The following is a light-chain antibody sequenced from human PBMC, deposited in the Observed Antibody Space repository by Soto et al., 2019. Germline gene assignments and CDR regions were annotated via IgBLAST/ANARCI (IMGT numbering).Light chain of an antibody. CDR2: GAS. V-gene: IGKV3-20*01. J-gene: IGKJ5*01. CDR3: QQYDNSIT. CDR1: QTVSNSY. Sequence: EIMLTQSPDTLSLSPGESATLSCRASQTVSNSYLAWYQQKPGRAPRLLIYGASSRASGIPDRFSGSGSGTDFTLTISRLEPEDFAVFYCQQYDNSITFGQGTRLEIE.